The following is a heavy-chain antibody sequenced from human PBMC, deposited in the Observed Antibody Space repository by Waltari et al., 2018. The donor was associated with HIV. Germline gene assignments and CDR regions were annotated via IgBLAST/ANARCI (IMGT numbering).Heavy chain of an antibody. Sequence: QVQLVESGGGLVKPGGSLRLSCAASGFSLSDYYMSWIRQAPGKGLGWVSSISPGGGSRDDAESVRGRFTISRDNAEDSLHLQMHSLRAEDTAVYYCTRHRGAILLSSGRDGLDVWGQGTTVTVSS. CDR3: TRHRGAILLSSGRDGLDV. CDR1: GFSLSDYY. CDR2: ISPGGGSR. J-gene: IGHJ6*02. D-gene: IGHD3-10*01. V-gene: IGHV3-11*01.